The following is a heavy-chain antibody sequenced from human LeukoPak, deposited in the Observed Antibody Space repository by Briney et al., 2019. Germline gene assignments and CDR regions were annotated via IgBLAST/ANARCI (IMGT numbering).Heavy chain of an antibody. CDR2: INPGSGAT. J-gene: IGHJ3*02. Sequence: ASVKVSCKASGYTFTRHYMNWVRQAPGQGLEWMGKINPGSGATGYAQKFQGRVTIARNTSISTAYMELSSLRSEDTAVYYCARGSELTSGFDIWGQGTMVTVSS. CDR1: GYTFTRHY. V-gene: IGHV1-46*01. D-gene: IGHD3-10*01. CDR3: ARGSELTSGFDI.